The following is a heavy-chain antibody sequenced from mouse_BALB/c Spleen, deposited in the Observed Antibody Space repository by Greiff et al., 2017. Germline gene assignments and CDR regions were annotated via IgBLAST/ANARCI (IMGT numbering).Heavy chain of an antibody. V-gene: IGHV7-1*02. J-gene: IGHJ1*01. Sequence: EVKLVESGGGLVQPGGSLRLSCATSGFTFSDFYMEWVRQPPGKRLEWIAASRNKANDYTTEYSASVKGRFIVSRDTSQSILYLQMNALRAEDTAIYYCAREYLYYGSSHWYFDVWGAGTTVTVSS. CDR1: GFTFSDFY. D-gene: IGHD1-1*01. CDR3: AREYLYYGSSHWYFDV. CDR2: SRNKANDYTT.